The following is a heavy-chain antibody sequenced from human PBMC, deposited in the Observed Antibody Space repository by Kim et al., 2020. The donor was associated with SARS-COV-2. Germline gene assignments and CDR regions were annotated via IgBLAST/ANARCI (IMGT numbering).Heavy chain of an antibody. D-gene: IGHD2-2*02. Sequence: GGSLRLSCAASGFTVSSNYMSWVRQAPGKGLEWVSVIYSGGSTYYADSVKGRFTISRDNSKNTLYLQMNSLRAEDTAVYYCARDLCSSTSCYTPFELDGMDVWGQGTTVTVSS. CDR1: GFTVSSNY. V-gene: IGHV3-66*01. CDR3: ARDLCSSTSCYTPFELDGMDV. J-gene: IGHJ6*02. CDR2: IYSGGST.